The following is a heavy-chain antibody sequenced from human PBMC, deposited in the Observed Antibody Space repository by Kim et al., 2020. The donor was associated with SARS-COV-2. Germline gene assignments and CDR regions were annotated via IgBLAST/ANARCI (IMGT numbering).Heavy chain of an antibody. CDR2: IIPIFGTA. D-gene: IGHD1-20*01. J-gene: IGHJ3*01. Sequence: SVKVSCKTSGGTFYRNSITWVRQAPGHGLEWIGGIIPIFGTADYAQKFQGRGTITADGSSSTVYMDLNSLSSDGTAGYYCGRSFCEPITSADDVFDVWG. CDR1: GGTFYRNS. V-gene: IGHV1-69*13. CDR3: GRSFCEPITSADDVFDV.